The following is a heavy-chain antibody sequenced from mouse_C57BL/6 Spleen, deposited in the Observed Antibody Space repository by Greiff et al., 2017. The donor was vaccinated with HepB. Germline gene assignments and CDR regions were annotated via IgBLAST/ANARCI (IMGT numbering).Heavy chain of an antibody. V-gene: IGHV5-17*01. CDR1: GFTFSDYG. CDR3: ARVNWVYAMDY. D-gene: IGHD4-1*01. CDR2: ISSGSSTI. Sequence: EVKLMESGGGLVKPGGSLKLSCAASGFTFSDYGMHWVRQAPEKGLEWVAYISSGSSTIYYADTVKGRFTISRDNAKNTLFLQMTSLRSEDTAMYYCARVNWVYAMDYWGQGTSVTVSS. J-gene: IGHJ4*01.